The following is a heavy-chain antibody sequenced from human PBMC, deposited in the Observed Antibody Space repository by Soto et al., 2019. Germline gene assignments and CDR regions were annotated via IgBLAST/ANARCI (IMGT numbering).Heavy chain of an antibody. J-gene: IGHJ6*02. Sequence: QVQLVQSGAEVKKPGASVRVSCKSSGYPFTHYGITWIRQAPGQGLEWMGWISPFNGNTNYEQTLQGRVTLTTETSTSTVYMEMRSQRSEDTAVYYCARDQSFDRTYDYGIDLWGQGTTVTVSS. D-gene: IGHD3-16*01. V-gene: IGHV1-18*01. CDR2: ISPFNGNT. CDR3: ARDQSFDRTYDYGIDL. CDR1: GYPFTHYG.